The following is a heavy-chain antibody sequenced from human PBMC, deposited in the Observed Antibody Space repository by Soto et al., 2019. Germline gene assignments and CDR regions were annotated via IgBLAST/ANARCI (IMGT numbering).Heavy chain of an antibody. CDR1: DSTLINDW. Sequence: EVQLVESGGGLVQPGGPLRLSCVASDSTLINDWMNWVRQAPGKGLEWVGHVKSKRDGGTTNYAAPVKGRFTISRDDSKNTVSLQMNSLKTEDTAVYYCTTGMGHYFAHWGHGALVTVSS. V-gene: IGHV3-15*07. CDR2: VKSKRDGGTT. CDR3: TTGMGHYFAH. J-gene: IGHJ4*01. D-gene: IGHD1-26*01.